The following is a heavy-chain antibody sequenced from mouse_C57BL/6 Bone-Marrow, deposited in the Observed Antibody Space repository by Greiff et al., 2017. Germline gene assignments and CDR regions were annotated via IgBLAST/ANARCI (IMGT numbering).Heavy chain of an antibody. CDR1: GYTFTSYW. Sequence: QVQLQPSGAELVKPGASVKVSCKASGYTFTSYWMHWVKQRPGQGLEWIGRIHPSDSDTNYNQKFKGKATLTVDKSSSTAYMQLSSLTSEDSAVYYCATDYSNPAWFAYWGQGTLVTVSA. CDR3: ATDYSNPAWFAY. CDR2: IHPSDSDT. V-gene: IGHV1-74*01. J-gene: IGHJ3*01. D-gene: IGHD2-5*01.